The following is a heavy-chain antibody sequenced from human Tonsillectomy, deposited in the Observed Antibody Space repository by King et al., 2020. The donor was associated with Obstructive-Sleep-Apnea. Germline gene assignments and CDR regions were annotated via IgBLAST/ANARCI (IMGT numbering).Heavy chain of an antibody. CDR1: GFTFSSYA. Sequence: VQLVEAGGGLVQPGGSLRLSCAASGFTFSSYAMSWVRQAPGKGLEWVSAISGSGGSTYYADSVKGRFTISRDNSKNTLYLQMNSLRAEDTAVYYCAKGFPMVRGVIITPNWFAPWGQGTLVTVSS. CDR3: AKGFPMVRGVIITPNWFAP. D-gene: IGHD3-10*01. CDR2: ISGSGGST. V-gene: IGHV3-23*04. J-gene: IGHJ5*02.